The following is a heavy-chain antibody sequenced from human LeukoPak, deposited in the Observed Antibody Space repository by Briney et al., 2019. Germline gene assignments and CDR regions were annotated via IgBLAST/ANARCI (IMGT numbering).Heavy chain of an antibody. CDR1: GATFSSYA. D-gene: IGHD1-26*01. Sequence: SVKVSCKATGATFSSYAISWVRQAPGQWLEWMGGIIPIFGTANYAQKFQGRVTITADESTSTAYMELSSLSSEDTAVYYCARGGGIVGASAFYIWGQGTMVTVSS. CDR2: IIPIFGTA. V-gene: IGHV1-69*01. J-gene: IGHJ3*02. CDR3: ARGGGIVGASAFYI.